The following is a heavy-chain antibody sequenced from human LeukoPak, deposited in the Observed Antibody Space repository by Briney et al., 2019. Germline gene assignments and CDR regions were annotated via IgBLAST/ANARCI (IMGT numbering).Heavy chain of an antibody. V-gene: IGHV3-11*06. CDR2: ISPDGSYT. J-gene: IGHJ4*02. D-gene: IGHD3-22*01. CDR3: AVLYYYDSSGYYLDY. CDR1: GFVFSDFY. Sequence: GGSLRLSCAGSGFVFSDFYINWIRHSPGKGLEWLAYISPDGSYTTYGDSVKGRFTISRDNAKNSLYLQMNSLRDEDTAVYYCAVLYYYDSSGYYLDYWGQGTLVTVSS.